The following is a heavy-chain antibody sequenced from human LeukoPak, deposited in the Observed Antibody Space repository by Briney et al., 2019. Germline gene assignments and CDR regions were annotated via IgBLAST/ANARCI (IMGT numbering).Heavy chain of an antibody. CDR2: ISAYNGNT. J-gene: IGHJ6*02. CDR1: GYTFTSYG. D-gene: IGHD2-21*02. V-gene: IGHV1-18*01. Sequence: ASVKVSCKASGYTFTSYGISSVRQAPGQGLEWMGWISAYNGNTNYAQKLQGRVTMTTDTSTSTAYMELRSLRSDDTAVYYCARGPYCGGDCYLSYYGMDVWGQGTTVTVSS. CDR3: ARGPYCGGDCYLSYYGMDV.